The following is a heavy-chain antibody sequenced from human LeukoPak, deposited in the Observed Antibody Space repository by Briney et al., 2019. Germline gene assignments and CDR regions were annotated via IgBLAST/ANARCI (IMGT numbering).Heavy chain of an antibody. CDR1: GFTFSSYG. J-gene: IGHJ3*02. CDR2: IRYDGSNK. CDR3: AKDRWQLVDAFDI. V-gene: IGHV3-30*02. Sequence: GGSLRLSCAASGFTFSSYGMHWVRQAPGKGLEWVAFIRYDGSNKYYADSVKGRFTISRDNSKNTLYLQMNSLRAEDTAVYYCAKDRWQLVDAFDIWGQGTMVTVSS. D-gene: IGHD6-13*01.